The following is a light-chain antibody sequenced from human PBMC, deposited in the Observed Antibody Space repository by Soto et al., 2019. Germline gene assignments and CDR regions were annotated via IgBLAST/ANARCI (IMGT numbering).Light chain of an antibody. CDR2: GAS. CDR3: QHYGTSAL. CDR1: QSVSSSY. Sequence: EIVLTQSPGTLSLSPGERATLSCRASQSVSSSYLAWYQQKPGQAPRLLIYGASSRATGIPDRFSVSASGTEFTLTISRLEPEYFAVYYCQHYGTSALFGPGTKVDIK. V-gene: IGKV3-20*01. J-gene: IGKJ3*01.